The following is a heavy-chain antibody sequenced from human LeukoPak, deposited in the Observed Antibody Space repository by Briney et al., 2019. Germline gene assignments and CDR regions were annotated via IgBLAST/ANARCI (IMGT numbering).Heavy chain of an antibody. Sequence: PSETLSLTCAVSGGSFSGYYWSWIRQPPGKGLEWIGEINHSGSTNYNPSLKSRVTISVDTSKNQFSLKLSSVTAADTAVHYCARGLGGAGYYYYYYMDVWGKGTTVTVSS. CDR3: ARGLGGAGYYYYYYMDV. CDR2: INHSGST. V-gene: IGHV4-34*01. J-gene: IGHJ6*03. D-gene: IGHD3-16*01. CDR1: GGSFSGYY.